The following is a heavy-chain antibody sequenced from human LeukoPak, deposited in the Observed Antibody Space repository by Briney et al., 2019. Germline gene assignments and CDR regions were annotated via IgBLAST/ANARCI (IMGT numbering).Heavy chain of an antibody. CDR2: IYTSGST. V-gene: IGHV4-61*02. D-gene: IGHD6-19*01. CDR3: ARGDSGWLDY. J-gene: IGHJ4*02. Sequence: SETLSLTCTVSGDSISSGSYYWSWIRQPAGKGLEWIGRIYTSGSTNYNPSLKSRLTISVDTSKNQFSLKLSSVTAADTAVYYCARGDSGWLDYWGQGTLVTVSS. CDR1: GDSISSGSYY.